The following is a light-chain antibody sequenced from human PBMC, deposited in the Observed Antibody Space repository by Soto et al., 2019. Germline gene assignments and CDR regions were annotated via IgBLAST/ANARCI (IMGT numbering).Light chain of an antibody. CDR2: ATS. Sequence: AIRMTQSPSSLSASTGDRVTITCRASQGISSYLAWYQQKPGKAPKLLIYATSTLQSGVPSRLSGRGSGTNFTLTISSLQPEDFATYYCIQDFISPLTVGQGTKVDI. J-gene: IGKJ1*01. CDR1: QGISSY. CDR3: IQDFISPLT. V-gene: IGKV1-8*01.